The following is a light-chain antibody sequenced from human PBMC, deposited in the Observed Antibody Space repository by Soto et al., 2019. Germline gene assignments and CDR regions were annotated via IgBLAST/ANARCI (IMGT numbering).Light chain of an antibody. CDR1: QTVNRNY. V-gene: IGKV3-20*01. J-gene: IGKJ1*01. Sequence: EIVLTQSPGTLALSLGDGATLSCRASQTVNRNYLAWYHQKPGQPPRLLIYGVSNRATGVPDRFSGGGSGTEFTLTIVRLEPDDFGTYYCQQYIDSPRTFGQGTSVEVK. CDR2: GVS. CDR3: QQYIDSPRT.